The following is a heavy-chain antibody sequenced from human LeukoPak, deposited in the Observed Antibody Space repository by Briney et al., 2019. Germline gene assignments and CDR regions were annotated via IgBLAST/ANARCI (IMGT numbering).Heavy chain of an antibody. J-gene: IGHJ4*02. V-gene: IGHV3-7*01. CDR2: IKQDGSEK. CDR1: GLPFVSFG. D-gene: IGHD1-26*01. CDR3: ARAKSGSSARY. Sequence: GGPLGLSFQAPGLPFVSFGLAGAGRAPGRGLGGVANIKQDGSEKYYVDSVKGRFTISRDNAKNSLYLQMNSLRAEDTAVYYCARAKSGSSARYWGQGTLVTVSS.